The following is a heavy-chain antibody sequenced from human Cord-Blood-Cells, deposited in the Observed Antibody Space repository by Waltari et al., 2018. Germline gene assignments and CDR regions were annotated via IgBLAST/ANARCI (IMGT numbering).Heavy chain of an antibody. CDR1: GGSFSGYY. CDR2: INHSGST. V-gene: IGHV4-34*01. CDR3: ASVRGYDFWSGYFNWFDP. D-gene: IGHD3-3*01. J-gene: IGHJ5*02. Sequence: QVQLQQWGAGLLKPSETLSLTCAVYGGSFSGYYWNWIRPPPGKGLEWIGEINHSGSTNYNPSLKSRVTISVDTSKNQFSLKLSSVTAADTAVYYCASVRGYDFWSGYFNWFDPWGQGTLVTVSS.